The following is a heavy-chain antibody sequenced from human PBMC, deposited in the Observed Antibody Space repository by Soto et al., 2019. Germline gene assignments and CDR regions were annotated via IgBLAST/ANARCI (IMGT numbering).Heavy chain of an antibody. J-gene: IGHJ4*02. CDR3: AKDIVVVPAATLDY. CDR2: ISGIGGST. CDR1: GFTFSSYA. V-gene: IGHV3-23*01. D-gene: IGHD2-2*01. Sequence: GGSLRLSCAASGFTFSSYAMSWVRQAPGKGLEWVSVISGIGGSTYYADSVKGRFTISRDNSKNTLYLQMNSLRAVDTAVYYCAKDIVVVPAATLDYWGQGTLVTVSS.